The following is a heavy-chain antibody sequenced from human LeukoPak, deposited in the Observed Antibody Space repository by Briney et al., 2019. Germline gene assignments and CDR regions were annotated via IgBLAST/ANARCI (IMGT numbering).Heavy chain of an antibody. Sequence: ASVKLSCKASGYIFTDYYMHWVRQAPGQGLEWMGWINPNSGGTNYTQNLQGRVTMTRDTSISTAYMALSRLRSEDTAVYYCARSWRVGDLSALEKYNWFDPWGQGTLVTVSS. J-gene: IGHJ5*02. CDR3: ARSWRVGDLSALEKYNWFDP. CDR2: INPNSGGT. CDR1: GYIFTDYY. D-gene: IGHD3-10*01. V-gene: IGHV1-2*02.